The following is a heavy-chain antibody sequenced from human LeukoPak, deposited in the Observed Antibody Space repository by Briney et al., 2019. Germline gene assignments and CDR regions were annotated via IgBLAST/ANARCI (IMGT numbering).Heavy chain of an antibody. J-gene: IGHJ5*02. D-gene: IGHD3-3*01. CDR1: GGSFSGYY. CDR2: INHSGNT. V-gene: IGHV4-34*01. CDR3: ARDGDSP. Sequence: SETLSLTCAVYGGSFSGYYWSWIRQPPGKGLEWIGEINHSGNTNYNPSLKSRVTISVDTSKNQFSLKLSSVTAADTAVYYCARDGDSPWGQGTLVTVSS.